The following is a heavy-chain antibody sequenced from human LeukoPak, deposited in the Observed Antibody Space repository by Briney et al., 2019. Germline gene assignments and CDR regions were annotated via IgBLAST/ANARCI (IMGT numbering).Heavy chain of an antibody. CDR2: IRYDGSNK. CDR1: GFTFSGYG. D-gene: IGHD6-13*01. V-gene: IGHV3-30*02. CDR3: ARETIAAAGKGFDP. Sequence: GGSLRLSCAASGFTFSGYGMHWVRQAPGKGLEWVAFIRYDGSNKYYADSVKGRFTISRDNAKNSLYLQMNSLRAEDTAVYYCARETIAAAGKGFDPWGQGTLVTVSS. J-gene: IGHJ5*02.